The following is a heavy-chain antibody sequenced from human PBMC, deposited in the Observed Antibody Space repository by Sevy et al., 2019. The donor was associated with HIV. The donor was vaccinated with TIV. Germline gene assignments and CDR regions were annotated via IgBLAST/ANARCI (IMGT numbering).Heavy chain of an antibody. D-gene: IGHD4-4*01. CDR2: IIPIFGTT. V-gene: IGHV1-69*13. Sequence: ASVKVSCKASGGTFSNYALSWVRQAPGQGLEWMGGIIPIFGTTNFAQTFQCRVTITADESRSTAYMELSSLKPADTAVYYCARTPLLSIPGTTDVYFDIWGQGTLVTVSS. CDR1: GGTFSNYA. J-gene: IGHJ4*02. CDR3: ARTPLLSIPGTTDVYFDI.